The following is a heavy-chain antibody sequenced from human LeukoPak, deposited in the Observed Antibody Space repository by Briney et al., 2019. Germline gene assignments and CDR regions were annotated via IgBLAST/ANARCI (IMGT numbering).Heavy chain of an antibody. CDR3: ATDRGLEYSDSSGRDAFDI. J-gene: IGHJ3*02. Sequence: ASVKVSCKVSGYTLTELSMHWVRQAPGKGLELMGGFDPEDGETIYAQKFQGRVTMTEDTSTDTAYMELSSLRSEDTAVYYCATDRGLEYSDSSGRDAFDIWGQGTMVTVSS. D-gene: IGHD3-22*01. CDR2: FDPEDGET. V-gene: IGHV1-24*01. CDR1: GYTLTELS.